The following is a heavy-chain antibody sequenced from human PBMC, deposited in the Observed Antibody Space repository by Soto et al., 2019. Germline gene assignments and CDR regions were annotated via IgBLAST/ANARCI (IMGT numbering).Heavy chain of an antibody. D-gene: IGHD3-10*01. Sequence: EVPLVESGGGLVQPGGSLRLSCAASGFTFSSYWMSWVRQAPGKGLEWVANIKQDGSEKYYVDSVKGRFTISRDNAKNSLYLQMNSLRAEDTAVYYCARSPLWFGAYGMDVWGQGTTVTVSS. CDR2: IKQDGSEK. V-gene: IGHV3-7*04. J-gene: IGHJ6*02. CDR3: ARSPLWFGAYGMDV. CDR1: GFTFSSYW.